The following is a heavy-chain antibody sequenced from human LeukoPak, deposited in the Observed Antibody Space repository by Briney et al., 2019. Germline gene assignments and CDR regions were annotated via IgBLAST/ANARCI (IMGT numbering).Heavy chain of an antibody. V-gene: IGHV3-7*01. J-gene: IGHJ2*01. D-gene: IGHD3-22*01. Sequence: GGSLRLSCAASGFTFSGYWMSWVRQAPGKGLEWVANIKQDGSEQYYVDSVKGRFIISRDNAKNSLYLQMNSLRPEDTAVYYCASSSGPRYFDLWGRGTLVTVSS. CDR2: IKQDGSEQ. CDR1: GFTFSGYW. CDR3: ASSSGPRYFDL.